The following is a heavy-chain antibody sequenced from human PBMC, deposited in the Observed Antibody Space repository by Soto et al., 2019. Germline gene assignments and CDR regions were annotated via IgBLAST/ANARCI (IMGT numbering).Heavy chain of an antibody. CDR3: ARSLPPYPNRSAYSYALDV. Sequence: AGVKVSCKASGYTFTTYFIHWVRQAPGQGLEWMGMINPSGGSTSNARNFQGRVIMTRDTSTSTVDMELSSLRSEDTAGYDCARSLPPYPNRSAYSYALDVCRPPTPVTVSS. CDR1: GYTFTTYF. V-gene: IGHV1-46*01. D-gene: IGHD6-6*01. J-gene: IGHJ6*02. CDR2: INPSGGST.